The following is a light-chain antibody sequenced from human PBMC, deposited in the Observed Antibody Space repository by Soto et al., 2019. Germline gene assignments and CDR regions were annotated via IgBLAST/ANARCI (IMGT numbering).Light chain of an antibody. CDR1: QTIDTY. CDR3: QQNFNFPRT. J-gene: IGKJ1*01. V-gene: IGKV1-39*01. CDR2: AAT. Sequence: DIQLTQSPSFLSASVGDRVTITCRASQTIDTYLNWYQHKPGTAPKVLIYAATYLQNGVPSRFSGTGSGADFTLTISSLQPEDFETYYCQQNFNFPRTFGQGTKVDIK.